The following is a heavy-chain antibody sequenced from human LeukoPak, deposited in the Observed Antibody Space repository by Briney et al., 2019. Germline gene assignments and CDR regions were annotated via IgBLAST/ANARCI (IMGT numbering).Heavy chain of an antibody. Sequence: GGSLRLSCTASGFTFSDYYMNWIRQAPGKGLEWVSYISSGGGSIYYADSVKGRFTISRDNAKNSLYLQMNSLRVEDTAVYYCARGLRGYSYGYDYWGQGTLVTVSS. V-gene: IGHV3-11*01. CDR3: ARGLRGYSYGYDY. D-gene: IGHD5-18*01. J-gene: IGHJ4*02. CDR1: GFTFSDYY. CDR2: ISSGGGSI.